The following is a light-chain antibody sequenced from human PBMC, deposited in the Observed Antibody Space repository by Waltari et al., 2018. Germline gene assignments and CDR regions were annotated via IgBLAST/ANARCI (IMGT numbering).Light chain of an antibody. CDR1: HIGRRR. CDR2: YDS. CDR3: QVWDSSSDRV. V-gene: IGLV3-21*04. J-gene: IGLJ2*01. Sequence: SFVLTQPPSVSVAPGKTARITCGGSHIGRRRVHWYQQKTGQAPVLVTVYDSARPPGIPERFSGSSSGDTATLTITRVEAGDEADYFCQVWDSSSDRVFGGGTKLTVL.